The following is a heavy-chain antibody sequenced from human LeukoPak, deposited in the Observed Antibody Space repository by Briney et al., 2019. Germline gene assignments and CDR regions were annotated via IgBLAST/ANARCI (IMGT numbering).Heavy chain of an antibody. D-gene: IGHD7-27*01. Sequence: SETLSLTCTVSGGSISSGGYYWSWIRQHPGKGLEWIGYIYPRGSTYYNPSLKSRVILSLDKSANQFSLNLSSVTAADTAVYYCARFSPRAMGNYLDFWGQGTLVTVSS. CDR1: GGSISSGGYY. CDR3: ARFSPRAMGNYLDF. V-gene: IGHV4-30-2*01. J-gene: IGHJ4*02. CDR2: IYPRGST.